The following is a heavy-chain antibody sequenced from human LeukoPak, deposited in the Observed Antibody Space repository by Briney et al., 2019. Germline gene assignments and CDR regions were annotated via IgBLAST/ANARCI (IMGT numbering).Heavy chain of an antibody. Sequence: PSETLSLTCTVSGGSILRGGYYWSWMRPLPGKGLEWIGYILSSGTTSYNPSLRSRVTVSFDTTKNQLFLNLTSGTAADTAVYYCAREDWAGTLSGWFDPWGQGTLVTVSS. CDR1: GGSILRGGYY. CDR2: ILSSGTT. CDR3: AREDWAGTLSGWFDP. V-gene: IGHV4-31*02. D-gene: IGHD1-7*01. J-gene: IGHJ5*02.